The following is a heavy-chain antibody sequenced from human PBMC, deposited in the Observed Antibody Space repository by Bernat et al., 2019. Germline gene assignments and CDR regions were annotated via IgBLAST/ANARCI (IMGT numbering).Heavy chain of an antibody. J-gene: IGHJ4*02. CDR3: ARDITQGSSY. V-gene: IGHV3-30-3*01. D-gene: IGHD2-2*01. CDR2: ISADELIE. Sequence: QVQLVESGGGVVQLGRSLRLSCAASGFTFSTYSLHWVRQPPGKGLEWLAVISADELIEHYADSVKGRFTVSRDNSRDTLYLQMNSLGPDDTAMYYCARDITQGSSYWGQGTLVTVSS. CDR1: GFTFSTYS.